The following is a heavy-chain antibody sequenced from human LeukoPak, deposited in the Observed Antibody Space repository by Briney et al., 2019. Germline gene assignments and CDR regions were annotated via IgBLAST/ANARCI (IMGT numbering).Heavy chain of an antibody. Sequence: GGSLRLSCAASGFTFSGYWMTWVRQAPGKGLEYVVNIKEDGSEKYYVDSAKGRFTISRDNTKNSLYLQMSSLRGDDTAVYYCVRDCGFHTFDYWGQGTLVPVSS. CDR2: IKEDGSEK. J-gene: IGHJ4*02. CDR1: GFTFSGYW. CDR3: VRDCGFHTFDY. D-gene: IGHD2-21*01. V-gene: IGHV3-7*05.